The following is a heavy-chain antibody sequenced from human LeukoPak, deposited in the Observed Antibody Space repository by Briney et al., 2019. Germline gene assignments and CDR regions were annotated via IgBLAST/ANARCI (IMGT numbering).Heavy chain of an antibody. CDR1: GFTFTSSA. V-gene: IGHV1-58*02. J-gene: IGHJ6*02. Sequence: GASVKVSCKASGFTFTSSAMQWVRHARAQRLEWIGWIVVGSGNTNYAQKFQERVTITRDMSTSTAYMELSRLRSEDTAVYYCAADLGNYYGMDVWGQGTTVTVSS. CDR3: AADLGNYYGMDV. CDR2: IVVGSGNT.